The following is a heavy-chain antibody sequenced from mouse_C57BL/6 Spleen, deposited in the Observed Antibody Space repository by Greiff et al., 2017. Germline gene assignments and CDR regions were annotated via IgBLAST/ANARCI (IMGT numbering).Heavy chain of an antibody. CDR3: ARDEKDYFDY. CDR1: GYSITSGYY. Sequence: VQLKESGPGLVKPSQSLSLTCSVTGYSITSGYYWNWIRQFPGNKLEWMGYISYDGSNNYNPSLKNRISITRDTSKNQFFLKLNSVTTEDTATYYCARDEKDYFDYWGQGTTLTVSS. J-gene: IGHJ2*01. V-gene: IGHV3-6*01. CDR2: ISYDGSN.